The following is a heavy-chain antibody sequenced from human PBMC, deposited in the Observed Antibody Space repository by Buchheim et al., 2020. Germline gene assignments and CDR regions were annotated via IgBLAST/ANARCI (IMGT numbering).Heavy chain of an antibody. V-gene: IGHV3-23*01. CDR1: GFTFSSYA. CDR3: AKDWDRYYYYYMDV. J-gene: IGHJ6*03. CDR2: ISGSGCST. D-gene: IGHD1-26*01. Sequence: EVQPFESGGGLVQPGGSLRLSCAASGFTFSSYAMSWVRQAPGKGLEWVSAISGSGCSTYYADSVKGRFTLSSDKSKNTPFLQMNSLRAEDTAVYYCAKDWDRYYYYYMDVWGKGTT.